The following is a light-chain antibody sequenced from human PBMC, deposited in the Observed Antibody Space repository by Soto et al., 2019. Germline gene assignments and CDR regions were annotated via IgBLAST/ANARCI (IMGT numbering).Light chain of an antibody. J-gene: IGLJ1*01. CDR2: EVN. CDR3: HSYTTRTSYV. V-gene: IGLV2-14*01. CDR1: SSDVGGYNY. Sequence: QSVLTQPASVSGSPGQSITISCTGTSSDVGGYNYVSWYQQHPGKAPKLMIYEVNNRLSGVSNRFSGSKSGNTASLTISGLEADDEADYYCHSYTTRTSYVFAPARKVTVL.